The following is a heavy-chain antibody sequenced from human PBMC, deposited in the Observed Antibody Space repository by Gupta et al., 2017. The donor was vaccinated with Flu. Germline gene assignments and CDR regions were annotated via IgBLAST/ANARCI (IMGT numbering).Heavy chain of an antibody. CDR3: TRELWPGDY. Sequence: EVQLVESGGGLVQPGGSLRLSCAASVFTFSNYWMGWVRQAPGKGLEWVADIKKDGSEKNYVDSVKGRFTISRDNAKNSLYLQMSSLRDEDTAVYYCTRELWPGDYWGQGTLVTVSS. CDR2: IKKDGSEK. V-gene: IGHV3-7*01. D-gene: IGHD2-21*01. CDR1: VFTFSNYW. J-gene: IGHJ4*02.